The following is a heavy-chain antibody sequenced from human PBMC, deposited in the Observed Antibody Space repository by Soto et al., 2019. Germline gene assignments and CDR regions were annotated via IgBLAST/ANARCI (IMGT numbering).Heavy chain of an antibody. CDR2: ISGSGGST. D-gene: IGHD5-18*01. Sequence: EVQLLESGGGLVQPGGSLRLSCAASGFTFSSYAMSWVRQAPGKGLEWVSAISGSGGSTYYADSVKGRFTISRDNSKNTLYLQMNSLRAEDTAVYYCANLQLWLRGVDQRLDYWGQGTLVTVSS. J-gene: IGHJ4*02. CDR3: ANLQLWLRGVDQRLDY. V-gene: IGHV3-23*01. CDR1: GFTFSSYA.